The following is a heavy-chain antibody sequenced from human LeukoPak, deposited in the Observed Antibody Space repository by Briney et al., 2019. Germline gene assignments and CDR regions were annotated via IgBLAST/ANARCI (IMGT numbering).Heavy chain of an antibody. V-gene: IGHV1-3*01. D-gene: IGHD4-17*01. CDR3: ARARHHYMTTVTTSYYFDY. CDR2: INAGNGNT. J-gene: IGHJ4*02. Sequence: ASVKVSCKASGYTFTSYAMHWVRQAPGQRLEWMGWINAGNGNTKYSQKFQGRVTITRDTSASTAYMELSSLRSEDTAVYYCARARHHYMTTVTTSYYFDYWGQGTLVTVSS. CDR1: GYTFTSYA.